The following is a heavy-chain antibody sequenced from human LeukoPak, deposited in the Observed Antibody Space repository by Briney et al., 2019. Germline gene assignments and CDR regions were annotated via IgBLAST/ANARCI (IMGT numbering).Heavy chain of an antibody. J-gene: IGHJ4*02. Sequence: SETLSLTCIVSGGSISSGAYYWSWIRQPPGKGLEWIGYIYYSGSTNYNPSLKSRVTISVDTSKNQFSLKLSSVTAADTAVYYCASGYCSGGSCYSVDYWGQGTLVTVSS. CDR2: IYYSGST. D-gene: IGHD2-15*01. CDR1: GGSISSGAYY. V-gene: IGHV4-61*08. CDR3: ASGYCSGGSCYSVDY.